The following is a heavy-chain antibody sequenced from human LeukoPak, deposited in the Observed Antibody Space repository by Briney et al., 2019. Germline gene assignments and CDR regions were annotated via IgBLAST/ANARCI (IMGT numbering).Heavy chain of an antibody. J-gene: IGHJ6*02. CDR2: INPNSGGT. D-gene: IGHD3-10*01. V-gene: IGHV1-2*02. CDR3: ARKYGSGPRWPPYKDYGMDV. CDR1: GYTFTGCY. Sequence: ASVKVSCKASGYTFTGCYVRWVRQAPGQGLEWMGWINPNSGGTNYAQKFQGRVTMTRDTSISTAYMELSRLRSDDTAVYYCARKYGSGPRWPPYKDYGMDVWGQGTTVTVSS.